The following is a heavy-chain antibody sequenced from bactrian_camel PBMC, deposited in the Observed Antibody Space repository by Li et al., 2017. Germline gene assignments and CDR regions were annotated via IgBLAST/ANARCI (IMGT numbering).Heavy chain of an antibody. V-gene: IGHV3S55*01. J-gene: IGHJ4*01. D-gene: IGHD5*01. CDR2: IDARGNI. CDR1: GDTSGDFC. CDR3: AKDYVDGLGIDY. Sequence: QVQLVESGGGSVQAGESLRLSCAASGDTSGDFCMGWFRQSPGNEREGVAAIDARGNIKYADSVKGRFTISQDNAKHTLYLQLNSLKTEDTAMYYCAKDYVDGLGIDYWGQGTQVTVS.